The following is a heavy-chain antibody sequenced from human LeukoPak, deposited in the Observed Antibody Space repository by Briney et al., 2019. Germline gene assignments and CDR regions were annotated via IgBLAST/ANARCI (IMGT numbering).Heavy chain of an antibody. Sequence: GASVEVSCKASGYTFTGYYMHWVRQAPGQGLEWMGRINPNSGGTNYAQKFQGRVTMTRDRSISTAYMELSRLRSDDTAVYYFARSIAARPTDYWGQGTLVAVSS. D-gene: IGHD6-6*01. CDR1: GYTFTGYY. V-gene: IGHV1-2*06. CDR3: ARSIAARPTDY. CDR2: INPNSGGT. J-gene: IGHJ4*02.